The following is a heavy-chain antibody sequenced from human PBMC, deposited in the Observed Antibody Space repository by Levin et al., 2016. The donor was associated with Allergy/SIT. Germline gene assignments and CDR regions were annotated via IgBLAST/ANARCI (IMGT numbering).Heavy chain of an antibody. V-gene: IGHV4-34*01. J-gene: IGHJ6*02. D-gene: IGHD1-26*01. Sequence: WIRQPPGKGLEWIGEIDDSGDTNYNPSLKSRVAISVDTSKRQLSLRLTSVTAADTAVYFCARVGWEPHFALPYFYSPMDAWGQGTTVTVSS. CDR3: ARVGWEPHFALPYFYSPMDA. CDR2: IDDSGDT.